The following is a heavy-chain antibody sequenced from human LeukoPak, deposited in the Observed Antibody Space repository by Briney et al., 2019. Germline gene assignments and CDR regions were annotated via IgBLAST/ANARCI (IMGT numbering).Heavy chain of an antibody. CDR1: GGSISSYY. J-gene: IGHJ4*02. V-gene: IGHV4-4*07. CDR3: ARDERTMGVVDN. Sequence: KTSETLSLTCTVSGGSISSYYWSWIRQPAGKGLEWIGRIYIRGSTNYNPSLKSRVTMSLDTSKNQFSLKLRSVTAADTAVYYCARDERTMGVVDNWGQGILVTVSS. CDR2: IYIRGST. D-gene: IGHD3-10*01.